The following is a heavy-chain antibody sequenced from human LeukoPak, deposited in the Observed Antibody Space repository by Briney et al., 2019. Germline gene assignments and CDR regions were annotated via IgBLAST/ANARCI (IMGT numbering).Heavy chain of an antibody. CDR2: INWNGGST. CDR1: GFTLDDYG. J-gene: IGHJ4*02. V-gene: IGHV3-20*04. Sequence: GGSLRLSCAASGFTLDDYGMSWVRHAQGKGLEGVSGINWNGGSTGYADSVKGRFTISRDNAKNSLYLQMNSLRAEDTALYYCARSLEWELRGANFDYWGQGTLVTVSS. CDR3: ARSLEWELRGANFDY. D-gene: IGHD1-26*01.